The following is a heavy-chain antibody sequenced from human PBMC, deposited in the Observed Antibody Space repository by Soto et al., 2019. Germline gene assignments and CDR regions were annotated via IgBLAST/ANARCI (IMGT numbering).Heavy chain of an antibody. CDR2: IYYRGST. D-gene: IGHD1-1*01. J-gene: IGHJ4*02. CDR3: ARDRSNSPDYFDY. V-gene: IGHV4-30-4*01. Sequence: SETLSLTCTVSGGSITSDDYYWSWIRQPPGKGLEWIGYIYYRGSTSHNPSLQSRLTISIDTSKNQFSLELTSVTAADTAVYYCARDRSNSPDYFDYWGQGMLVTVSS. CDR1: GGSITSDDYY.